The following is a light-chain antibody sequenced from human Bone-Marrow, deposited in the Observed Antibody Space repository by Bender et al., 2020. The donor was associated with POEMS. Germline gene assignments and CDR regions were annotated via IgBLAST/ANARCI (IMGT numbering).Light chain of an antibody. J-gene: IGLJ2*01. V-gene: IGLV3-21*02. CDR2: DDS. CDR1: NLGSKS. Sequence: SYVLTQPPSVSVAPRQTATISCGGDNLGSKSVHWYQQRPGQAPVLVVYDDSARPSDIPERFSGSNSGNTATLTITRVEAGDEADYYCQVWDSSTVVFGGGTKLTVL. CDR3: QVWDSSTVV.